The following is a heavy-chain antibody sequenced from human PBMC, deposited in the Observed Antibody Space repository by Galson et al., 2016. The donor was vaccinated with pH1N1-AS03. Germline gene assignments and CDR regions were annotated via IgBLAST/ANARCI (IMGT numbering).Heavy chain of an antibody. Sequence: SLRLSCAASGFTFSNYAMGWVRQAPGKGLEWVSALSNSAASTYYADSVKGRFTISRDNSKNTLYLQMNSLRAEDTAIYYCAREIHFSGPLDYWGQGTLVTVPS. CDR2: LSNSAAST. CDR1: GFTFSNYA. V-gene: IGHV3-23*01. CDR3: AREIHFSGPLDY. J-gene: IGHJ4*02. D-gene: IGHD6-19*01.